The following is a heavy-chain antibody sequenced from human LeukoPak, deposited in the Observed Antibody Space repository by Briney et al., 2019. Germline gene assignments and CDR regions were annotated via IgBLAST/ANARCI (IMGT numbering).Heavy chain of an antibody. CDR3: ARHVGSGSFFDI. V-gene: IGHV4-4*02. D-gene: IGHD3-10*01. CDR1: GGSINSINW. CDR2: MYHTGGF. Sequence: SGTLSLTCAVSGGSINSINWWSWVRQPPGQGLEWIGEMYHTGGFNYNPSLKSRVTISVDTSKNQFSLRLSSVTAADTAVYYCARHVGSGSFFDIWGQGTLVTVSS. J-gene: IGHJ3*02.